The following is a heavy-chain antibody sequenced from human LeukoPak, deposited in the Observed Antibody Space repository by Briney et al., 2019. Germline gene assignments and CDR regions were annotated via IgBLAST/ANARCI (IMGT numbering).Heavy chain of an antibody. D-gene: IGHD3-22*01. J-gene: IGHJ5*02. Sequence: SSETLSLTCTVSGGSISSYYWSWIRQPPGMGLDWIGYVYYSGSPNYNPSLKSRVTISVDTSKNQFSLRLRPVTAADTAVYYCARVFDDYYDSSADPPLWFDPWGQGTLVTVSS. V-gene: IGHV4-59*01. CDR3: ARVFDDYYDSSADPPLWFDP. CDR1: GGSISSYY. CDR2: VYYSGSP.